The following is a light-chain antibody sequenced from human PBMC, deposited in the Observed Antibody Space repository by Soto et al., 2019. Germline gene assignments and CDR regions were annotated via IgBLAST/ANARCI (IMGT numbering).Light chain of an antibody. Sequence: DIVMTQSPLSLSVTPGEPASISCRSSQSLLHSNKNNYLDWYLQKPGQSPQPLIYLGSNRASGVPDRFSGSGSGPDFTLKISRVEAEDVGVYYCMQALQTWTFGQGTKVEIK. CDR2: LGS. J-gene: IGKJ1*01. CDR3: MQALQTWT. V-gene: IGKV2-28*01. CDR1: QSLLHSNKNNY.